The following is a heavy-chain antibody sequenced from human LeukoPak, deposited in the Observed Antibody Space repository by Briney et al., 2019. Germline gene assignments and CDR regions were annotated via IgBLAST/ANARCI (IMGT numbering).Heavy chain of an antibody. CDR1: GGTFSSYA. J-gene: IGHJ4*02. Sequence: PRASVKVSCKASGGTFSSYAISWVRQAPGQGLEWMGWISAYNGNTHSAQKLQGRVTMTTDTSTSTAYMELRSLRSDDTAVYYCARGFPPRRQYDSSGYYSYYFDYRGQGTLVTVSS. CDR3: ARGFPPRRQYDSSGYYSYYFDY. D-gene: IGHD3-22*01. V-gene: IGHV1-18*01. CDR2: ISAYNGNT.